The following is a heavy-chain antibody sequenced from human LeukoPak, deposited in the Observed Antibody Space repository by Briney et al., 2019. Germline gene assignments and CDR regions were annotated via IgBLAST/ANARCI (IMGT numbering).Heavy chain of an antibody. D-gene: IGHD2-21*01. CDR2: INPNSGGT. CDR3: AREAPSTKLRYMDV. V-gene: IGHV1-2*02. CDR1: GYTFTGYY. Sequence: ASVKVSCKASGYTFTGYYMHRVRQAPGQGLEWMGWINPNSGGTNYAQKFQGRVTMTRDTSISTAYMELSRLRSDDTAVYYCAREAPSTKLRYMDVWGKGTTVTVSS. J-gene: IGHJ6*03.